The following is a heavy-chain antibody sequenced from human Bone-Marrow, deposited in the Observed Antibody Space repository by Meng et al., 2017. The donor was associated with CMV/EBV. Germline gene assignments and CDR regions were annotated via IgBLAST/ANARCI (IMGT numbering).Heavy chain of an antibody. Sequence: GGSLRLSCAVSGFTFGNFAMSWVRHAPGKGLEWVAFILYDGSNKCYVDTVQGRFTISRDNSKNTLYLQMNSLRAEDTAVYYCAKDRIKRMTTGFDYWGQGTRVTVSS. V-gene: IGHV3-30*02. D-gene: IGHD4-11*01. CDR1: GFTFGNFA. CDR2: ILYDGSNK. CDR3: AKDRIKRMTTGFDY. J-gene: IGHJ4*02.